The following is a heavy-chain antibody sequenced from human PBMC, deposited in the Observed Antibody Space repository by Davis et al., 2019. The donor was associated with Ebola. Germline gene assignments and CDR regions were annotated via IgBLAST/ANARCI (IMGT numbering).Heavy chain of an antibody. CDR1: GFTFDDYA. CDR3: AKGVRYFDWLKAYYGMDV. Sequence: SLKISCAASGFTFDDYAMHWVRQAPGKGPEWVSGISWNSGSIGYADSVKGRFTISRDNAKNSLYLQMNSLRAEDTALYYCAKGVRYFDWLKAYYGMDVWGQGTTVTVSS. CDR2: ISWNSGSI. J-gene: IGHJ6*02. V-gene: IGHV3-9*01. D-gene: IGHD3-9*01.